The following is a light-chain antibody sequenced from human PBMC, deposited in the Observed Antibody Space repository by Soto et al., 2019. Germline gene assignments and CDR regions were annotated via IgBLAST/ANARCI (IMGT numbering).Light chain of an antibody. CDR1: QSVSSS. J-gene: IGKJ1*01. Sequence: EILMTQSPATLSVSPGDTATVSCGASQSVSSSLAWYQQTPGQAPRLLIYGASTRATGIPARFSGSGSGTEFTLTISSLQSEDFAVYYCQHYNSWPRSFGQGTKVEIK. CDR2: GAS. CDR3: QHYNSWPRS. V-gene: IGKV3-15*01.